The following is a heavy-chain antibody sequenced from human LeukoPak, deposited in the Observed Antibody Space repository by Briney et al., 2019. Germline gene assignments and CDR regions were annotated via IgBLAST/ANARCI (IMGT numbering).Heavy chain of an antibody. J-gene: IGHJ5*02. CDR2: INHSGST. CDR1: GGSFSGYY. D-gene: IGHD5-12*01. Sequence: PSETLSLTCAVYGGSFSGYYWSWIRQPPGKRLEWIGEINHSGSTNYNPSLKSRVTISVDTSKNQVSLKLTSVTAADTAVYYCARDQGGGYYWFDPWGQGTLVTVSS. V-gene: IGHV4-34*01. CDR3: ARDQGGGYYWFDP.